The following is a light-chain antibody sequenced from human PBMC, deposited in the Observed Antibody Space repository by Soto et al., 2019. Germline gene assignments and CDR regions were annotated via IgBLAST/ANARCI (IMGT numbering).Light chain of an antibody. J-gene: IGKJ2*01. CDR3: QQYNSYSYT. V-gene: IGKV1-5*03. Sequence: DIQMTQSPSTLSASVGDRATITCRASQSISSWLAWYQQKPGKAPKLLIYKASSLESGVPSRFSGSGSGTEFTFTISSLQPDDFATYYCQQYNSYSYTFGQGTKVDIK. CDR1: QSISSW. CDR2: KAS.